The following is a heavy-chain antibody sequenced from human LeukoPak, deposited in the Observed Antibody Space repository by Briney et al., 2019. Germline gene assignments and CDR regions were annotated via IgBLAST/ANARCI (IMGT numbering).Heavy chain of an antibody. Sequence: SETLSLTCAVYGGSFSGYYWSWIRQPPGKGLEWIGEINHSGSTNYNPSLKSRVTISVDTSKNQFSLKLSSVTAADTAVYYCARDRIAAAAHSYYYGMDVWGQGTTVTVSS. V-gene: IGHV4-34*01. CDR2: INHSGST. J-gene: IGHJ6*02. CDR3: ARDRIAAAAHSYYYGMDV. CDR1: GGSFSGYY. D-gene: IGHD6-13*01.